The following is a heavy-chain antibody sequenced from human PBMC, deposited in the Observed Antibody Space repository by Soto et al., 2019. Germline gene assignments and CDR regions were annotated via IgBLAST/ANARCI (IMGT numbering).Heavy chain of an antibody. CDR1: GYFISSGYY. Sequence: SETLSLTCAVSGYFISSGYYWGWVRQPPGKGLEWIGSIYYSGSTYYNPSLRSRVTISVDTSKNQSSLKLSSVTAADTAVFYCARHYSSGSRNWFDPWGQGTLVTVSS. V-gene: IGHV4-38-2*01. CDR3: ARHYSSGSRNWFDP. CDR2: IYYSGST. D-gene: IGHD6-19*01. J-gene: IGHJ5*02.